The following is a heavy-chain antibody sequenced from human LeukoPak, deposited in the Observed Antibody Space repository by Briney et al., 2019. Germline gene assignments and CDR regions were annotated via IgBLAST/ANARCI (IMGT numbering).Heavy chain of an antibody. CDR2: INPKSGGT. J-gene: IGHJ4*02. D-gene: IGHD5-12*01. CDR1: GYTFTGYY. V-gene: IGHV1-2*02. CDR3: ARDSGSDESGYAAYYFDY. Sequence: GASVKVSCKASGYTFTGYYMHWVRQAPGQGLEWMGWINPKSGGTRYVQKFQGRVTMTRDTSISTAYMELSRQTSDDTAVYYCARDSGSDESGYAAYYFDYWGQGTLVTVSS.